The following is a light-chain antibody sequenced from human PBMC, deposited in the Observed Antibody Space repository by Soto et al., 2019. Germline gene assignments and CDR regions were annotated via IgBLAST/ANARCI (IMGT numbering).Light chain of an antibody. CDR2: AAS. J-gene: IGKJ3*01. CDR1: QDISNY. Sequence: DLQMTQSPSSLSASVGDRVAITCRASQDISNYLAWYQQKPGKVPKVLIYAASTLQSGVPSRFSGSGSGTDFPLTISSLQPEDVSTYYCQNYNSAPRTFGPGTDVDIK. V-gene: IGKV1-27*01. CDR3: QNYNSAPRT.